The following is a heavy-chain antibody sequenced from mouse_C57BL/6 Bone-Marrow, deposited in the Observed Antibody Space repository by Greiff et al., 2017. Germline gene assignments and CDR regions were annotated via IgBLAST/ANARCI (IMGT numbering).Heavy chain of an antibody. Sequence: VQLQQSGPGLVQPSQSLSITCTVSGFSLTSYGVHWVRQSPGKGLEWLGVIWRGGSTDYNAAFMSRLSITKDNSKSQVFFKMNSLQADDTAIYDCAKGDGYYEFLYCYAMDYWGQGTSVTVSS. J-gene: IGHJ4*01. V-gene: IGHV2-5*01. CDR3: AKGDGYYEFLYCYAMDY. CDR1: GFSLTSYG. D-gene: IGHD2-3*01. CDR2: IWRGGST.